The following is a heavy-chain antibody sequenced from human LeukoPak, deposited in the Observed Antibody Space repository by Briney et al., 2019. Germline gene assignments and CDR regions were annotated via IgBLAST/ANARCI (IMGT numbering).Heavy chain of an antibody. D-gene: IGHD1-14*01. Sequence: SETLSLTCAVYGGSFSGYYWSWIRQPPGKELEWIGEINHSGSTNYNPSLKSRVTISVDTSKNQFSLKLSSVTAADTAVYYCARGSQVYEYFQHWGQGTLVTVSS. CDR1: GGSFSGYY. V-gene: IGHV4-34*01. J-gene: IGHJ1*01. CDR3: ARGSQVYEYFQH. CDR2: INHSGST.